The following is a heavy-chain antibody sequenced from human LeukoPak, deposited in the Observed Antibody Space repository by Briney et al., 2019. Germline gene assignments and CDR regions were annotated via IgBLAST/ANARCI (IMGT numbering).Heavy chain of an antibody. J-gene: IGHJ6*02. V-gene: IGHV3-11*01. Sequence: TGGSLRLSCAASGFTFSDYYMSWIRQAPGKGLEWVSYISSSGSTIYYADSVKGRFTISRDNAKNSLYLQMNSLRAEDTAVYYCARDTDGIAAAEAGYYYGMDVWGQGTTVTVSS. D-gene: IGHD6-13*01. CDR3: ARDTDGIAAAEAGYYYGMDV. CDR2: ISSSGSTI. CDR1: GFTFSDYY.